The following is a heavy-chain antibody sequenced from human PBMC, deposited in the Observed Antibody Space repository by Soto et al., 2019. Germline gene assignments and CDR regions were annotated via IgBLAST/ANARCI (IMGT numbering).Heavy chain of an antibody. V-gene: IGHV3-73*01. Sequence: VGSLRLSCAASGFTFSGSAMHWVRQASGKGLEWVGRIRSKANSYATAYAASVKGRFTISRDDSKNTAYLQMNSLKTEDTAVYYCTRPTVADNYYYYYGMDVWGQGTTVTVSS. CDR2: IRSKANSYAT. CDR1: GFTFSGSA. D-gene: IGHD6-19*01. CDR3: TRPTVADNYYYYYGMDV. J-gene: IGHJ6*02.